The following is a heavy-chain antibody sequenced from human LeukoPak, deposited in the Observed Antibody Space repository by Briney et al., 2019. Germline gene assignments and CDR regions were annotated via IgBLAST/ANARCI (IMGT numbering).Heavy chain of an antibody. D-gene: IGHD2-8*01. CDR2: ISGSGDDI. V-gene: IGHV3-23*01. J-gene: IGHJ4*02. CDR3: AKELYGNPSGY. CDR1: GFTFSSYA. Sequence: GGSLRLSCAASGFTFSSYAMGWVRQAPGKGLEWVSSISGSGDDISYADSVRGRFTISRDNAKNTLFLQMSSLRAGDTALYYCAKELYGNPSGYWGQGTRVTVSS.